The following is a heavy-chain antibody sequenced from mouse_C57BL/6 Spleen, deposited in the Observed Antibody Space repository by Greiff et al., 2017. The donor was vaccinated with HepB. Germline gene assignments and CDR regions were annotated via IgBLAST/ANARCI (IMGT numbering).Heavy chain of an antibody. CDR2: ISSGGSYT. J-gene: IGHJ2*01. V-gene: IGHV5-6*01. CDR3: ARQGYDYGYFAY. D-gene: IGHD2-4*01. Sequence: EVQGVESGGDLVKPGGSLKLSCAASGFTFSSYGMSWVPQTPDKRLEWVATISSGGSYTYYPDSVKGRFTISRDNAKNTLYLQMSSLKSEDTAMYYCARQGYDYGYFAYWGQSTTLTVSS. CDR1: GFTFSSYG.